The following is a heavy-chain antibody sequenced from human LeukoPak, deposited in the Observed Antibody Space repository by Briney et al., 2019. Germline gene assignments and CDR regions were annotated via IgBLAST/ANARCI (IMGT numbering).Heavy chain of an antibody. Sequence: GASVKVSCKASGYTFTGYYMHWVRQAPGQGLEWMGWINPNSGGTNCAQKFQGRVTMTRDTSISTAYMELSRLRSDDTAVYYCARDGFEEQWLGEGWFDPWGQGTLVTVSS. D-gene: IGHD6-19*01. CDR2: INPNSGGT. J-gene: IGHJ5*02. V-gene: IGHV1-2*02. CDR1: GYTFTGYY. CDR3: ARDGFEEQWLGEGWFDP.